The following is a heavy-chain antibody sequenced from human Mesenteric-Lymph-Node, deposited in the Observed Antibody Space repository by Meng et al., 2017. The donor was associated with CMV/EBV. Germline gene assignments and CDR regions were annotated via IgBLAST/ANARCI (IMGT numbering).Heavy chain of an antibody. D-gene: IGHD5-24*01. Sequence: GGSLRLSCAASGFPFSTHGMHWVRQAPGKGLEWVAFIRYDGSEKYYADFVKGRFTISRDNFKRTVYLQMNSLRYEDTSIFYCARGADDHNNYYYGVDVWGPGTTVTVSS. V-gene: IGHV3-30*02. CDR2: IRYDGSEK. J-gene: IGHJ6*02. CDR3: ARGADDHNNYYYGVDV. CDR1: GFPFSTHG.